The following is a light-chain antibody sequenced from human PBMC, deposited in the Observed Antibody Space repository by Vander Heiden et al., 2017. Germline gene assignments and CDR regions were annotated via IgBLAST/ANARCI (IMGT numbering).Light chain of an antibody. J-gene: IGKJ4*01. Sequence: EIVLTQSPATLSLSPGERATLSCRASQSVSSYLAWYQQKPGQAPRLLIYDASNRATGIPARCSGSGSGTDFTLTISSLEPEDFAVYYCQQRSNWPRVTFGGGTKVEIK. CDR1: QSVSSY. CDR2: DAS. V-gene: IGKV3-11*01. CDR3: QQRSNWPRVT.